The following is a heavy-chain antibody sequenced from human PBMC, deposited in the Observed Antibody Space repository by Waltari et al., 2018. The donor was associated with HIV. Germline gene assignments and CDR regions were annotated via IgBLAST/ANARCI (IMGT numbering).Heavy chain of an antibody. V-gene: IGHV4-30-2*01. CDR1: GGAISRGGYS. D-gene: IGHD3-22*01. J-gene: IGHJ4*02. CDR3: ARGRYYDSSGYYYYYFDY. Sequence: QLQLQESGSGLVKPSQTLSLTCAVSGGAISRGGYSSSWIRQPPGKGLEWIGYIYHSGSTYYNPSLKSRVTISVDRSKNQFSLKLSSVTAADTAVYYCARGRYYDSSGYYYYYFDYWGQGTLVTVSS. CDR2: IYHSGST.